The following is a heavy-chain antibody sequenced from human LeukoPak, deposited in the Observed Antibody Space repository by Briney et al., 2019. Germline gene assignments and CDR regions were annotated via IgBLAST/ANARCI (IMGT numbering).Heavy chain of an antibody. CDR3: ARGLLQYSNAFDI. Sequence: PSETLSLTCTVSGGSISGSSYYWGWIRQPPGKGLEWIGSIYYSGSTYYNPSLKSRVTISVDTSKNQFSLKLSSVTAADTAVYYCARGLLQYSNAFDIWGQGTMVTVSS. D-gene: IGHD4-11*01. J-gene: IGHJ3*02. CDR1: GGSISGSSYY. CDR2: IYYSGST. V-gene: IGHV4-39*07.